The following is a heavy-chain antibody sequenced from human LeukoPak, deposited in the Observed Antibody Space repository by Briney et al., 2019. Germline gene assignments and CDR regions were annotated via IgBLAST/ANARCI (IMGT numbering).Heavy chain of an antibody. J-gene: IGHJ4*02. D-gene: IGHD6-19*01. CDR3: AKDSRGIAVAAIDY. Sequence: PGGSLRLSCAASGFTFDDYAMHWVRQAPGKGLEWVSGISWNSGSIGYADSVKGRFTISRDNAKNSLYLQMNSLRAEDTALYYCAKDSRGIAVAAIDYWGQGALDTVSS. V-gene: IGHV3-9*01. CDR2: ISWNSGSI. CDR1: GFTFDDYA.